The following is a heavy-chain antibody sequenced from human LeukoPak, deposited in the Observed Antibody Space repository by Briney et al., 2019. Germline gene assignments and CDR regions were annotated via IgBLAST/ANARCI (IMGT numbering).Heavy chain of an antibody. CDR3: ATDLRGYDWDYFDY. V-gene: IGHV1-24*01. CDR1: GYTLTELS. CDR2: FDPEDGET. J-gene: IGHJ4*02. D-gene: IGHD5-12*01. Sequence: ASVKVSCKVSGYTLTELSMHWVRQAPGKGLEWMGGFDPEDGETIYAQKFQGRVTMTEDTSTDTAYMELSSLRSEDTAVYYCATDLRGYDWDYFDYWGQGTLVTVSS.